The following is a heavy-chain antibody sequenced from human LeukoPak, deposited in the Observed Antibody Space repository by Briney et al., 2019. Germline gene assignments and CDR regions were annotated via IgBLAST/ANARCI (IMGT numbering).Heavy chain of an antibody. CDR2: IIPIFGTA. CDR1: GGTFSSYA. D-gene: IGHD5-18*01. Sequence: ASVKVSCKASGGTFSSYAISWVRQAPGQGLEWMGGIIPIFGTANYAQKFQGRVTITADESTSTAYMELSSLRSEDTAVYYCARERSHSYGYSGWFDPWGQGTLVTVSS. CDR3: ARERSHSYGYSGWFDP. J-gene: IGHJ5*02. V-gene: IGHV1-69*13.